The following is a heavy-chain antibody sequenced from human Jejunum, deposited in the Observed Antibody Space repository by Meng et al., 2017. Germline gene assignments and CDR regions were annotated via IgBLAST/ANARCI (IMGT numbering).Heavy chain of an antibody. CDR3: ARDAGKPVGLDL. V-gene: IGHV4-31*03. D-gene: IGHD6-13*01. CDR2: IYSSGTT. Sequence: PAEAGPVLVKPSQTLFLPCSVSGGSIRSGFYYWTWVRQYAGEGLEWIGYIYSSGTTNYNPSLNSRATMSLDTSENQFSLNLSGVTAADTAVYYCARDAGKPVGLDLWGRGTLVTVSS. J-gene: IGHJ2*01. CDR1: GGSIRSGFYY.